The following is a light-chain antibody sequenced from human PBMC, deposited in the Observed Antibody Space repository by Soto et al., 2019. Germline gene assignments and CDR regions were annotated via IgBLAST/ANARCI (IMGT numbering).Light chain of an antibody. V-gene: IGLV2-14*01. CDR2: DVS. Sequence: QSALTQPASVSGSPGQSITISCIGTSSDVGGNKYVSWYQQNPGKAPKLMICDVSNRPSGVSNRFSGSKSGNTASLTISGLQAEDEADYDCSAFTGSTYVFGTGTKVTVL. CDR1: SSDVGGNKY. J-gene: IGLJ1*01. CDR3: SAFTGSTYV.